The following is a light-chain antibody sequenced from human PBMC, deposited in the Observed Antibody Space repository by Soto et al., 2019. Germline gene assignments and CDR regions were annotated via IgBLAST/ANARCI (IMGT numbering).Light chain of an antibody. Sequence: QSALTQPASVSGSPGQSITISCTGTSSDVGGYNYVSWYQQHPGKAPKLMIHDVTNRPSGVSNRFSGSKSGNTASLTISGLQAEDEAAYYCSSYRSSSSQVFGTGTKVTVL. CDR2: DVT. CDR3: SSYRSSSSQV. J-gene: IGLJ1*01. V-gene: IGLV2-14*01. CDR1: SSDVGGYNY.